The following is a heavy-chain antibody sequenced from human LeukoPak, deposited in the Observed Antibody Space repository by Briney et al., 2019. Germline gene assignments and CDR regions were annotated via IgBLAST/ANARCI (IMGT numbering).Heavy chain of an antibody. CDR3: ARWSPFDY. V-gene: IGHV3-23*01. D-gene: IGHD2-15*01. Sequence: GGSLRLSCAASGFTFSSYAMSWVRQAPGKGLEWVPVISGNGGSTYYADSVKGRFTISRDNSKNTLYLQMNSPRAEDTAVYYCARWSPFDYWGQGTLVTVSS. CDR1: GFTFSSYA. CDR2: ISGNGGST. J-gene: IGHJ4*02.